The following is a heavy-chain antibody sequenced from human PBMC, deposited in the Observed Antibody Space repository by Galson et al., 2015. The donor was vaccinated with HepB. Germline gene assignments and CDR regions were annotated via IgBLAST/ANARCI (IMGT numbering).Heavy chain of an antibody. V-gene: IGHV3-48*01. J-gene: IGHJ4*02. CDR1: ECSCSSHT. CDR3: AREYGQRVNFDC. CDR2: IDISSDNI. Sequence: SLSLCGEACECSCSSHTLNWVRQAPGNGHEWISYIDISSDNIHYADSVKGRFTVSRDNAKNSLYLQMNSLRVEDTAVYYCAREYGQRVNFDCWGQGTLVTVSS. D-gene: IGHD3-10*01.